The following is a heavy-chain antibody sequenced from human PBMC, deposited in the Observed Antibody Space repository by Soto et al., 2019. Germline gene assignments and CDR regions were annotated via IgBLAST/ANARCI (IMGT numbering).Heavy chain of an antibody. Sequence: QPGGSLRLSCAASGFTFNSYSMNWVRQAPGKGLEWVSYISSSSTTKYYTDSVKGRFTISRDNAKNSLYLQMNSLRDDDTAVYYCARPGTSWENRCDTWGQGTWGTVS. V-gene: IGHV3-48*02. J-gene: IGHJ5*02. CDR3: ARPGTSWENRCDT. CDR1: GFTFNSYS. D-gene: IGHD7-27*01. CDR2: ISSSSTTK.